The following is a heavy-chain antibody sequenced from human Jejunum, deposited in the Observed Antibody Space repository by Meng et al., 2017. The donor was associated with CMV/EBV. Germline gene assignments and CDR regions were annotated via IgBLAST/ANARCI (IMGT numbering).Heavy chain of an antibody. D-gene: IGHD2/OR15-2a*01. CDR1: TVNTYA. CDR3: AKDRLGSTAVPYFFDY. Sequence: TVNTYAMHWVRQAPGKGLEWVSGISGSGVNTYYADSVKGRFTISRDNSKNTLYLQMNSLRGEDTAVYYCAKDRLGSTAVPYFFDYWGQGTLVTVSS. CDR2: ISGSGVNT. J-gene: IGHJ4*02. V-gene: IGHV3-23*01.